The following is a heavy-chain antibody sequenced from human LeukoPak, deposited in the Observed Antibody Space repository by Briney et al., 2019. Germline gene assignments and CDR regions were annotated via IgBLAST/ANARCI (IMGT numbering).Heavy chain of an antibody. D-gene: IGHD6-19*01. CDR3: ARAESHSSGWHLFDY. V-gene: IGHV3-23*01. CDR2: ISGSGGST. J-gene: IGHJ4*02. CDR1: GFTFSSYA. Sequence: PGGSLRLSCAASGFTFSSYAMSWVRQAPGKGLEWVSAISGSGGSTYYADSVKGRFTISGDNSKNTLYLQMNSLRAEDTAVYYCARAESHSSGWHLFDYWGQGTLVTVSS.